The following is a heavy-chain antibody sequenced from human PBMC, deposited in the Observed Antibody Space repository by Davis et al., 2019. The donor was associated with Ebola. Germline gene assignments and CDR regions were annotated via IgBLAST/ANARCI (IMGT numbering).Heavy chain of an antibody. Sequence: ESLKISCAVYGGSFSGYYWSWIRQPPGKGLEWIGEINHSGSTNYNPSLKSRVTISVDTSKNQFSLKLSSVTAADTAVYYCARGRTAGYYYYGMDVWGQGTTVTVSS. D-gene: IGHD6-13*01. V-gene: IGHV4-34*01. J-gene: IGHJ6*02. CDR1: GGSFSGYY. CDR2: INHSGST. CDR3: ARGRTAGYYYYGMDV.